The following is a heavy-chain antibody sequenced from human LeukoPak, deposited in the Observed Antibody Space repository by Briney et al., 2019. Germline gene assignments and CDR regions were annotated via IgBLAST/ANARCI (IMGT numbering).Heavy chain of an antibody. V-gene: IGHV3-74*01. CDR2: INGDGSAT. J-gene: IGHJ5*02. Sequence: GGSPRLSCAAYGFTFSSYWMHWIRQAPGKGLVWVSRINGDGSATSYADSVKGRFTISRDNAKNTLYLQMNRLRVEDTAVYDCARGWFDPWGQGTLVTVSS. CDR1: GFTFSSYW. CDR3: ARGWFDP.